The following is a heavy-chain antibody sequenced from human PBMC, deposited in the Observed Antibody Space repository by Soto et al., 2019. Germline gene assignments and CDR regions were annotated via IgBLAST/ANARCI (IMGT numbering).Heavy chain of an antibody. CDR1: SLYA. J-gene: IGHJ5*01. D-gene: IGHD2-2*01. CDR2: IGGSGTAT. Sequence: PGGSLRLSCAASSLYAMTWVRQPPGKGLEWVASIGGSGTATHFADSVKGRFTISRDNDQNIVYLQMNSLRAEDTAVYYCARAQDSRRHPTVVPVDSWGQGTLVTVSS. V-gene: IGHV3-23*01. CDR3: ARAQDSRRHPTVVPVDS.